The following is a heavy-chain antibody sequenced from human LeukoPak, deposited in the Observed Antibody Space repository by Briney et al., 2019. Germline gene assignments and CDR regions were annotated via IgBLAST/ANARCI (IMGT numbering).Heavy chain of an antibody. D-gene: IGHD3-10*01. V-gene: IGHV3-23*01. J-gene: IGHJ4*02. CDR2: ISGSGRGK. CDR1: GFTFCSYA. CDR3: AKRLDGSGSRGGVLDH. Sequence: GGSLRLFCAASGFTFCSYAMRWGRQAPGKGLEWVSDISGSGRGKYYADTVHGRFTLYRGNSKNTLYLQINSLRADDREVYYCAKRLDGSGSRGGVLDHWGQGTLVTVSS.